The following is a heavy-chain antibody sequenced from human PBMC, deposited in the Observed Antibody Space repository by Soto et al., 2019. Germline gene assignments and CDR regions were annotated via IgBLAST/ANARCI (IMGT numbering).Heavy chain of an antibody. D-gene: IGHD2-15*01. Sequence: QVQLVQSGAEVKKPGSSVKVSCKASGGTFSSYTISWVRQAPGQGLEWMGRIIPILRIANYAQKFQGRVTITADKSTSTAYMELSSLRSEDTAVYYCASQYCSGGSCYFDYWGQGTLVTVSS. CDR3: ASQYCSGGSCYFDY. J-gene: IGHJ4*02. CDR1: GGTFSSYT. V-gene: IGHV1-69*02. CDR2: IIPILRIA.